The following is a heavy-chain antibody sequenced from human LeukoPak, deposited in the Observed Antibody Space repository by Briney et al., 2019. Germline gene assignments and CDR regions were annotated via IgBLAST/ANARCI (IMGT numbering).Heavy chain of an antibody. CDR3: ATAYSSSVACGY. CDR1: GYTLTELS. J-gene: IGHJ4*02. D-gene: IGHD6-13*01. CDR2: FDPEDGKT. Sequence: ASVKVSCKVSGYTLTELSMHWVRQAPGKGLEWMGGFDPEDGKTIYAQKFQGRVTMTEDTSTDTAYMELSSLRSEDTAVYYCATAYSSSVACGYWGQGTLVTVSS. V-gene: IGHV1-24*01.